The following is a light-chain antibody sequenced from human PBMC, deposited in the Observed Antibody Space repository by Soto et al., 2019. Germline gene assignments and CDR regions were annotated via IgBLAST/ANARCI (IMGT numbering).Light chain of an antibody. J-gene: IGKJ2*01. CDR2: DSS. V-gene: IGKV3-15*01. CDR3: QQYNDWPGGT. Sequence: EIVMTQSPATLSVSPGGRATLSCRASESVTNNSAWYQQKPGQAPRLLIYDSSTRATGVPARFGGSGSGTVFTLTISSLQSEDSATNYCQQYNDWPGGTFDRGTKLDIK. CDR1: ESVTNN.